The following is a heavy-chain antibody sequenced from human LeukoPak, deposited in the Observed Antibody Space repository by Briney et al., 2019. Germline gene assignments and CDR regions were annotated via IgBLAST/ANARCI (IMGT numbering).Heavy chain of an antibody. CDR3: ARAYSSSWYFNWFDP. Sequence: SETLSLTCVVSGYSISSGYYWAWIRQPPGKGPEWIGHIYYDESAYYNPSLKSRVTISIDTSKNQFSLKLSSVSAADTAVYYSARAYSSSWYFNWFDPWGQGTLVTVSS. J-gene: IGHJ5*02. D-gene: IGHD6-13*01. CDR1: GYSISSGYY. V-gene: IGHV4-38-2*01. CDR2: IYYDESA.